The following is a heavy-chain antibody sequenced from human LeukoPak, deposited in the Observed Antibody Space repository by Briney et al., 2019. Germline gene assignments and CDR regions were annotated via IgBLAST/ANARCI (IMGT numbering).Heavy chain of an antibody. V-gene: IGHV3-48*03. CDR2: ISSSGSTI. D-gene: IGHD3-10*02. J-gene: IGHJ6*04. CDR1: GFTFSSYE. CDR3: AELGISMIGGV. Sequence: PGGSLRLSCAASGFTFSSYEMNWVRQAPGKGLEWVSYISSSGSTIYYADSVKGRCTISRDNAKNSLYLQMNSLRAEDRAVYYCAELGISMIGGVWGKGTTVTISS.